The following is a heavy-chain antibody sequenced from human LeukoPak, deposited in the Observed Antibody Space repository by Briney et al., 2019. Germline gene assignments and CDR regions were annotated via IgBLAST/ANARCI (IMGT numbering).Heavy chain of an antibody. Sequence: SETLSLTCTVSGGSISTYFWSWIRQPPGKGLEWIGYVYYSGSTNYNPSLKSRVTISVDTSKNQFSLKLTSVTAADTAVYYCARSAPDTSGSYYNPQPFDYWGQGTLVTVSS. CDR1: GGSISTYF. J-gene: IGHJ4*02. CDR2: VYYSGST. V-gene: IGHV4-59*01. D-gene: IGHD3-10*01. CDR3: ARSAPDTSGSYYNPQPFDY.